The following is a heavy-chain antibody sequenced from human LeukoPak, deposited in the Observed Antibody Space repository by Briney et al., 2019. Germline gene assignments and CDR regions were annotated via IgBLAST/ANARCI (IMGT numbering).Heavy chain of an antibody. Sequence: ASVKVSCKASGYTFTSYAIGWVRQAPGQGLEWMGWISGNNGNTNYAQKLQGRVTMTTDTSTNTAYMELRSLRSDDTAVYYCARGGIAVAPDYWGQGTLVTVSS. CDR2: ISGNNGNT. J-gene: IGHJ4*02. V-gene: IGHV1-18*01. D-gene: IGHD6-19*01. CDR1: GYTFTSYA. CDR3: ARGGIAVAPDY.